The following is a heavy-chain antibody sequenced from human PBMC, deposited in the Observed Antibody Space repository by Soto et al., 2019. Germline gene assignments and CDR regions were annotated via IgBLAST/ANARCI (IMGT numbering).Heavy chain of an antibody. J-gene: IGHJ6*02. Sequence: GASVKVSCKASGGTFSSYAISWVRQAPGQGLEWMGGIIPIFGTANYAQKFQGRVTITADESTSTAYMELSSLRSEDTAVYYCARLPAIEYSSSSDGMDVWGQGTTVTVS. CDR2: IIPIFGTA. CDR1: GGTFSSYA. D-gene: IGHD6-6*01. V-gene: IGHV1-69*13. CDR3: ARLPAIEYSSSSDGMDV.